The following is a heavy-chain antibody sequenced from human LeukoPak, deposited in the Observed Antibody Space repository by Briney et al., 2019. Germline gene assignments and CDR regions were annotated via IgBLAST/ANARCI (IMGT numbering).Heavy chain of an antibody. CDR2: IYHSGST. D-gene: IGHD3-22*01. V-gene: IGHV4-4*02. Sequence: SGTLSLTCAVSGGSISSSNWWSWVRQPPGKGLEWIGEIYHSGSTNYNPSLKSRVTISVDKSKNQFSLKLSSVTAADTAVYYCARDPYDSSGYYSTRYFDLWGRGTLVTVSS. CDR1: GGSISSSNW. J-gene: IGHJ2*01. CDR3: ARDPYDSSGYYSTRYFDL.